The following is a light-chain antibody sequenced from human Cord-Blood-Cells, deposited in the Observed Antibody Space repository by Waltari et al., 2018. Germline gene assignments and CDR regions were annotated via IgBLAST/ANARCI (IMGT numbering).Light chain of an antibody. CDR3: QQYGASPPT. CDR2: DTS. V-gene: IGKV3-20*01. CDR1: QSITSHY. Sequence: EIVLTQSPGTLSLYPGESATLSCRAIQSITSHYLAWYQHRPGQAPRLLIYDTSTRATGIPDRFSGSGSGTDFTLTISGLEPEDFAVYYCQQYGASPPTFGPGTTVDIE. J-gene: IGKJ3*01.